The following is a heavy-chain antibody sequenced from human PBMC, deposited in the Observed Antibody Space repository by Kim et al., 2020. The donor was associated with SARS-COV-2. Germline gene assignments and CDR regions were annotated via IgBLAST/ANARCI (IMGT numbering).Heavy chain of an antibody. V-gene: IGHV3-21*01. CDR1: GFTFSSYS. Sequence: GGSLRLSCAASGFTFSSYSMNWVRQAPGKGLEWVSSISSSSSYINYADSVKGRFTISRDNAKNSLYLQMNSLRAGDTAVYYCARDCSSTSCLGAFDIWGQGTMVTVSS. J-gene: IGHJ3*02. D-gene: IGHD2-2*01. CDR3: ARDCSSTSCLGAFDI. CDR2: ISSSSSYI.